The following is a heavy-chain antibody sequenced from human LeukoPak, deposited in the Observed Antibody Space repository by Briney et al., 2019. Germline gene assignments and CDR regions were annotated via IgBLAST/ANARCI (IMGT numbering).Heavy chain of an antibody. V-gene: IGHV4-4*07. J-gene: IGHJ4*02. Sequence: SETLSLTCTVSGGSISSYYWSWIRQPAGKGLEWIGRIYTSGSTNYNPSLKSRVTMSVDTSKNQFSLKLSSVTAADTAVYYCARAQADYYDSSGYYYRFDYWGQGTLVTVSS. CDR2: IYTSGST. CDR3: ARAQADYYDSSGYYYRFDY. D-gene: IGHD3-22*01. CDR1: GGSISSYY.